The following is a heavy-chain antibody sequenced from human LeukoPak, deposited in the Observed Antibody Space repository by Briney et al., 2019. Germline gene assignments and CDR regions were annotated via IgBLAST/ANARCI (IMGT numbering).Heavy chain of an antibody. Sequence: ASVKVSCKTSGYSFTNYDINWVRQATGQGLEWIGWMNPYSGTTGYAQNFQGRVTMTRNTSINTAYMEMSSLTSEDTAVYYCARALATTMLLGGYWGQGTLVTVSS. D-gene: IGHD3-16*01. CDR3: ARALATTMLLGGY. J-gene: IGHJ4*02. V-gene: IGHV1-8*01. CDR2: MNPYSGTT. CDR1: GYSFTNYD.